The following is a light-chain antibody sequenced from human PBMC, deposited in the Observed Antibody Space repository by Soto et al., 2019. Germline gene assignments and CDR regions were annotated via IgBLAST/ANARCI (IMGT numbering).Light chain of an antibody. CDR2: EGS. CDR3: MQGTHWPWT. J-gene: IGKJ1*01. V-gene: IGKV2-30*01. Sequence: DVVLTQSPLSLPVTPGQPASISCRSSDSLVYSDGKTYLNWFLQRPGQSPRRLIYEGSKRDSGVQDRFSGSGSGTDFTLKISRVEAEDVGVYYCMQGTHWPWTFGPGTKVEIK. CDR1: DSLVYSDGKTY.